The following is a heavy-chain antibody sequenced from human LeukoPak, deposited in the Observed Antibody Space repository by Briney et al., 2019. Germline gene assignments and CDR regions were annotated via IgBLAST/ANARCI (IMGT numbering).Heavy chain of an antibody. V-gene: IGHV3-74*01. CDR1: GFTFADYS. CDR2: LDSDGTDT. J-gene: IGHJ4*02. Sequence: PGGSLRLSCAASGFTFADYSMNWVRQAPGKGLVWVSRLDSDGTDTAYADSVRGRFTISRDNAKNTLYLQMNSLRAEDTAVYYSARWDGRSTWLYDYWGQGTLVTVSS. D-gene: IGHD2/OR15-2a*01. CDR3: ARWDGRSTWLYDY.